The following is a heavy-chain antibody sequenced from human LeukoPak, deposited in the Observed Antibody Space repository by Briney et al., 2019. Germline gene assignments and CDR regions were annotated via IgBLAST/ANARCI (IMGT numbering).Heavy chain of an antibody. CDR1: GYTFTSYD. J-gene: IGHJ4*02. V-gene: IGHV1-8*01. CDR3: ARGVWRIDYYFDY. CDR2: MNPNSGNT. D-gene: IGHD2-15*01. Sequence: GASVKVSCKASGYTFTSYDINWVRQAPGQGLEWMGWMNPNSGNTGYAQKFQGRVTMTRNTSISTAYMELSSLRSEDTAMYYCARGVWRIDYYFDYWGQGPLVTVSS.